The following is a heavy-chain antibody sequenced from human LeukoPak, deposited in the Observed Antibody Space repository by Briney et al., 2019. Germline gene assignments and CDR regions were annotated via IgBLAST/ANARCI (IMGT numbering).Heavy chain of an antibody. D-gene: IGHD6-19*01. CDR3: ARDPQYSSGWYGAFDI. J-gene: IGHJ3*02. CDR2: ISAYNGNT. CDR1: GYTFTSYG. Sequence: VSVKVSCKASGYTFTSYGISWVRQAPGQGLEWMGWISAYNGNTNYAQKLQGRVTMTTDTSTSTAYMELRSLRSDDTAVYYCARDPQYSSGWYGAFDIWGQGTMVTVSS. V-gene: IGHV1-18*01.